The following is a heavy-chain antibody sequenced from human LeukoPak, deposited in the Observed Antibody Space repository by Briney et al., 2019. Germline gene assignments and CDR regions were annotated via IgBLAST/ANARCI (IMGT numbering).Heavy chain of an antibody. V-gene: IGHV4-61*01. CDR3: ASDDYGGNGYYFDY. J-gene: IGHJ4*02. CDR1: GGSVSSGSYY. Sequence: SETLSLTCTVSGGSVSSGSYYWSWIRQPPGKGLEWIGYIYYSGSTNYNPSLKSRVTISVDTSKNQFSLKLSSVTAADRAVYYCASDDYGGNGYYFDYWGQGTLVTVSS. D-gene: IGHD4-23*01. CDR2: IYYSGST.